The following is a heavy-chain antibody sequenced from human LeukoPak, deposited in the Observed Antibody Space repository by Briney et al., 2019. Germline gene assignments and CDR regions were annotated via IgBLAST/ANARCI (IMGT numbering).Heavy chain of an antibody. Sequence: GGSLRLSYVASGFIFSDYNMNWVRQAPGKGPEWVSYISSSSSAIYYADSVKGRFTISRDNAKNPLYLQMSSLRAEDTAVYYCARIGAYWGRGTLVTVSS. J-gene: IGHJ4*02. V-gene: IGHV3-48*01. CDR1: GFIFSDYN. CDR3: ARIGAY. D-gene: IGHD4/OR15-4a*01. CDR2: ISSSSSAI.